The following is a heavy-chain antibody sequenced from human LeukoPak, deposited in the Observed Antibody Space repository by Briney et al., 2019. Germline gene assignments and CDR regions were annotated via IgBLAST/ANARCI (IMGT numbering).Heavy chain of an antibody. J-gene: IGHJ5*02. CDR2: IYSGGST. Sequence: GGSLRLSCAASGFTVSSNCMSWVRQAPGKGLEWVSLIYSGGSTYYADSVKGRFTISRDNAKNTLNLQMNSLRAEDTAVYYCARDLGQYYDTSDNWFDPWGQGTLVTVSS. CDR3: ARDLGQYYDTSDNWFDP. V-gene: IGHV3-53*01. D-gene: IGHD3-22*01. CDR1: GFTVSSNC.